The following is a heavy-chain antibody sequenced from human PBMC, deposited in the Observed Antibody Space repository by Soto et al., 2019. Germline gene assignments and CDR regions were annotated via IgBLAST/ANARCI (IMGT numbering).Heavy chain of an antibody. D-gene: IGHD3-22*01. V-gene: IGHV1-18*04. CDR2: ISAYNGNT. J-gene: IGHJ4*02. CDR3: ARFYSPAQDDSSGYYYVLTDY. CDR1: GYTFTSYG. Sequence: QVQLVQSGAEVKKPGASVKVACKASGYTFTSYGISWVRQAPGQGLEWMGWISAYNGNTNYAQKLQGRVTMTTDTSTSKAYLALRCPRSDDTAVYYCARFYSPAQDDSSGYYYVLTDYWGQGTLVTVSS.